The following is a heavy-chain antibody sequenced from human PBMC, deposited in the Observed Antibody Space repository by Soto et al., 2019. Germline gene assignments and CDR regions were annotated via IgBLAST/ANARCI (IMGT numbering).Heavy chain of an antibody. CDR1: GLTFSSYA. Sequence: GGSLRLSCAASGLTFSSYAMSWVRQAPGKGLEWVSGISGSGGSTYYADSVKGRFTISRDNSKNTLNLQMNSLRTEDTAVYYCAKNGAHVILTGSDYGGRGTLVTVSS. V-gene: IGHV3-23*01. CDR3: AKNGAHVILTGSDY. J-gene: IGHJ4*02. CDR2: ISGSGGST. D-gene: IGHD3-9*01.